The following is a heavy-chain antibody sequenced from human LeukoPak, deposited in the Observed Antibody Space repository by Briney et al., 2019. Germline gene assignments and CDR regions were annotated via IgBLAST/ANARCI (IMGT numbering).Heavy chain of an antibody. D-gene: IGHD6-6*01. CDR2: ISGSGGIT. CDR3: AKGSHGYSSSSADY. Sequence: GGSLRLSCAASGFTFSSYAMSWVRQAPGKGLEWVSVISGSGGITYYADSVKGRFTISRDNSKNTLYLQMNSLRVDDTAVYSCAKGSHGYSSSSADYWGQGTLATVSS. CDR1: GFTFSSYA. V-gene: IGHV3-23*01. J-gene: IGHJ4*02.